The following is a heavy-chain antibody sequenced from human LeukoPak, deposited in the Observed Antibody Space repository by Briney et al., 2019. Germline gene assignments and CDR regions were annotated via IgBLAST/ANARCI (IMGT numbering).Heavy chain of an antibody. CDR3: ARAGLIAAAAPFDY. V-gene: IGHV3-53*01. Sequence: GGSLRLSCAASGFTVSSNYMSWVRQAPGKGLEWVSVIYSGGSTYYADSVKGRFTISRDNSKNTLYLQMNSLRDEDTAVYYCARAGLIAAAAPFDYWGQGTLVTVSS. CDR2: IYSGGST. D-gene: IGHD6-13*01. CDR1: GFTVSSNY. J-gene: IGHJ4*02.